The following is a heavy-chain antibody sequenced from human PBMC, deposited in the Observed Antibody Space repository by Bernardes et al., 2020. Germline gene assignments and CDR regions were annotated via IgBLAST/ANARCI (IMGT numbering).Heavy chain of an antibody. CDR1: GLSFGGYW. D-gene: IGHD6-19*01. CDR2: INGDGSTT. J-gene: IGHJ4*02. CDR3: AGPTSAD. V-gene: IGHV3-74*01. Sequence: GRSLRRSCAASGLSFGGYWMHWVRQVPGKGLVWVSRINGDGSTTNYADSVKGRFTISRDNAKNTLYLQMNSLRAEDTAIYYCAGPTSADWGQGTLVTVSS.